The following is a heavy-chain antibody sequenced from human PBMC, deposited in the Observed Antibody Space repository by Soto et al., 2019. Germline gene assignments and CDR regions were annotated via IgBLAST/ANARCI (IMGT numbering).Heavy chain of an antibody. Sequence: GGSLRLSCAASGFTVSSNYMSWVRQAPGKGLEWVSVIYSGGSTYYADSVKGRFTISRDNSKNTLYLQMNSLRAEDTAVYYCAKVRGTAMTLDYWGQGTLVTVPQ. V-gene: IGHV3-53*01. J-gene: IGHJ4*02. CDR3: AKVRGTAMTLDY. CDR2: IYSGGST. D-gene: IGHD5-18*01. CDR1: GFTVSSNY.